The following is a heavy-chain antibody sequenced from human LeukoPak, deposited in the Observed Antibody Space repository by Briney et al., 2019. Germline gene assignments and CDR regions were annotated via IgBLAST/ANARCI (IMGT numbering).Heavy chain of an antibody. J-gene: IGHJ4*02. V-gene: IGHV1-18*01. CDR2: LSPYSGNT. D-gene: IGHD3-10*01. Sequence: ASVKVSCKTSGYTFTSCGVSWVRQAPGQGLEGMGWLSPYSGNTNYVQKLQGRVTMTTDTSTNTAYMELRSLRSDDTAVYYCARDLDGSGSYYTDYWGQGTLVTASS. CDR1: GYTFTSCG. CDR3: ARDLDGSGSYYTDY.